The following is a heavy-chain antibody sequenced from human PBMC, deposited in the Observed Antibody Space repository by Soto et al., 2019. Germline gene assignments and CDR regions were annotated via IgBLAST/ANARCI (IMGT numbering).Heavy chain of an antibody. Sequence: GGSLRLSCAASGFTFSSYAMSWVRQAPGKGLEWVSAISGSGGSTYYADSVKGRYTISRDNSKNTLYLQMNSLRAEDTAVYYCAKTRARIAVADSDYWGQGTLVTVS. D-gene: IGHD6-19*01. CDR3: AKTRARIAVADSDY. CDR1: GFTFSSYA. J-gene: IGHJ4*02. V-gene: IGHV3-23*01. CDR2: ISGSGGST.